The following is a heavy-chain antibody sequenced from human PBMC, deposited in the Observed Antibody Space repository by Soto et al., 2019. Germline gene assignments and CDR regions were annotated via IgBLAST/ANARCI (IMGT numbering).Heavy chain of an antibody. J-gene: IGHJ6*02. Sequence: PGGSLRLSSTVSGFTFSDYYMTWIRQAPGKGLEWLSYIIPRSAYTNYADSVKGRFTVSRDNAKNSLYLHMDSLRAKDSAVFYCGRDCRIATRLPYGMQVCGRGSTVTVSS. CDR2: IIPRSAYT. V-gene: IGHV3-11*06. CDR1: GFTFSDYY. D-gene: IGHD6-6*01. CDR3: GRDCRIATRLPYGMQV.